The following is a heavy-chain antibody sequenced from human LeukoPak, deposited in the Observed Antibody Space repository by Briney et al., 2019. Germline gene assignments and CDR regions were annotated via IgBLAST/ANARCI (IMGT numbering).Heavy chain of an antibody. D-gene: IGHD3-22*01. CDR3: ARDIAYDSSGYYSPHFDY. V-gene: IGHV3-53*01. Sequence: GGSLCLSCAASGFTVSSNYMSWVRQAPGKGLEWVSVIYSGGSTYYADSVKGRFTISRDNSKNTLYLQMNSLRAEDTAVYYCARDIAYDSSGYYSPHFDYWGQGALVTVSS. CDR2: IYSGGST. J-gene: IGHJ4*02. CDR1: GFTVSSNY.